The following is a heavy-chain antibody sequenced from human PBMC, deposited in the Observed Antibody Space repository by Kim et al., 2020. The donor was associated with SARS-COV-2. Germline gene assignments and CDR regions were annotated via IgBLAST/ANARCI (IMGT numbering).Heavy chain of an antibody. V-gene: IGHV3-30*03. CDR1: GFTFSSYG. CDR2: ISYDGSNK. Sequence: GGSLRLSCAASGFTFSSYGMHWVRQAPGKGLEWVAVISYDGSNKYYADSVKGRFTISRDNSKNTLYLQMNSLRAEDTAVYYCAVGEYKADGIQRVDYWG. J-gene: IGHJ4*01. CDR3: AVGEYKADGIQRVDY. D-gene: IGHD3-10*01.